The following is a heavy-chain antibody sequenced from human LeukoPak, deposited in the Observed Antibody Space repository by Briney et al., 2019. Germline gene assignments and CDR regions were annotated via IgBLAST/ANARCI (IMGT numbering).Heavy chain of an antibody. Sequence: QTGGSLRLSCAASGFTFSIYAMHWVRQAPGKGLEYVSGISSNGGNTYYANSVKGRFTISRDNSKNTLYPQMGSLRTEDMAVYYCARNGDYGGYWGQGTLVTVSS. D-gene: IGHD4-17*01. V-gene: IGHV3-64*01. CDR3: ARNGDYGGY. CDR1: GFTFSIYA. CDR2: ISSNGGNT. J-gene: IGHJ4*02.